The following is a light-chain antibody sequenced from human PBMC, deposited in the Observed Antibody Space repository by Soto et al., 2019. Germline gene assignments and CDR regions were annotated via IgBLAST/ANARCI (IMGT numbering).Light chain of an antibody. CDR3: QQRSTWPMT. CDR2: DAF. J-gene: IGKJ5*01. Sequence: EIVLTQSPATLSLSPGDRATLSCRANQSVGSSLAWIRQRPGQAPSLVSYDAFNRASGTPARFSGSGSGTDFTLTISSLESADFATYYCQQRSTWPMTFGQGTRLEI. CDR1: QSVGSS. V-gene: IGKV3-11*01.